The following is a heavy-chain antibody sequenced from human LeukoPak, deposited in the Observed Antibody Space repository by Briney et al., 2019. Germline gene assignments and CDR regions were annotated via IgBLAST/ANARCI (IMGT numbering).Heavy chain of an antibody. D-gene: IGHD5-18*01. CDR2: ISYDGSNK. Sequence: PGGSLRLSCAASGFTFSSYAMHWVRQAPGKGLEWVAVISYDGSNKYYADSVKGRFTISRDSSKNTLYLQMNSLRAEDTAVYYCARDPVDTAMPWGYFDYWGQGTLVTVSS. CDR1: GFTFSSYA. V-gene: IGHV3-30*04. CDR3: ARDPVDTAMPWGYFDY. J-gene: IGHJ4*02.